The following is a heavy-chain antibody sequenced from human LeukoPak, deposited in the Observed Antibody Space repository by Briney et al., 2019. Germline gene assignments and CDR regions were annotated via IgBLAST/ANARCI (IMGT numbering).Heavy chain of an antibody. CDR3: ARLTRPGYYDSSGYYYFDY. D-gene: IGHD3-22*01. Sequence: SETLSLTCTVSGGSISSYYWSWIRQPPGKGLEWIGYIYYSGTTNYNPSLKSRVTISVDTSKNQFSLKLSSVTAADTAVYYCARLTRPGYYDSSGYYYFDYWGQGALVTVSS. CDR2: IYYSGTT. CDR1: GGSISSYY. J-gene: IGHJ4*02. V-gene: IGHV4-59*08.